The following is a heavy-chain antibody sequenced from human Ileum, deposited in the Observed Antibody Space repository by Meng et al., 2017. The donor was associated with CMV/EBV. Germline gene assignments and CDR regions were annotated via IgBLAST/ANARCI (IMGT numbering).Heavy chain of an antibody. J-gene: IGHJ4*02. Sequence: GGSLRLSCAASGFTFSNFHMNWVRQAPGKGLEWVAYISGGGLPKYYADSMKGRITLSRDNAKNSLYLQIDNVGVDDTAVYYCAKGKSYFFEYWGPGALVTVSS. CDR2: ISGGGLPK. CDR3: AKGKSYFFEY. CDR1: GFTFSNFH. V-gene: IGHV3-48*04. D-gene: IGHD3-10*01.